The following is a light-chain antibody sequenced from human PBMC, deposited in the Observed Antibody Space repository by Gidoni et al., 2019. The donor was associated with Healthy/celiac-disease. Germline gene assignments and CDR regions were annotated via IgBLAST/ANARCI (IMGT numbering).Light chain of an antibody. CDR2: AAS. CDR1: QSISSY. J-gene: IGKJ2*01. V-gene: IGKV1-39*01. CDR3: QQSYSTPYT. Sequence: DIQMTQSPSSLSASVGDRVTITCRASQSISSYLNWYQQKPGKAPKLLIYAASSLQSGVPSRFSGSGSGTDFTLTSSSLQPEDFANYDCQQSYSTPYTFGQGTKLEIK.